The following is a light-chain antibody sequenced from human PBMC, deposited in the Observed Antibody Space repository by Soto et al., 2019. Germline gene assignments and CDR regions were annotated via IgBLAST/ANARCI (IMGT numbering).Light chain of an antibody. CDR1: QSLLHSSGNNY. V-gene: IGKV2-28*01. Sequence: DIVMTQSPLSLPVTPGEPASISCRSSQSLLHSSGNNYLDWYQQKPGQSPQLLIYLGANRAPGVVDRVSGGGSGIGATLKISRVEAEDVWVYYCMQALQTPYTFGQGTKLEIK. CDR2: LGA. J-gene: IGKJ2*01. CDR3: MQALQTPYT.